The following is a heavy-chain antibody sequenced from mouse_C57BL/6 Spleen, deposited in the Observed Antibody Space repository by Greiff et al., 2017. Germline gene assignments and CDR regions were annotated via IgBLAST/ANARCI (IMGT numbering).Heavy chain of an antibody. J-gene: IGHJ4*01. V-gene: IGHV5-9-1*02. CDR1: GFTFSSYA. Sequence: EVQGVESGEGLVKPGGSLKLSCAASGFTFSSYAMSWVRQTPEKRLEWVAYISSGGDYIYYADTVQGRFPISRDNARNTRYLQMSSMKSEDTARYYCTREDGNLYARDYWGQGTSVTVSS. CDR2: ISSGGDYI. CDR3: TREDGNLYARDY. D-gene: IGHD2-1*01.